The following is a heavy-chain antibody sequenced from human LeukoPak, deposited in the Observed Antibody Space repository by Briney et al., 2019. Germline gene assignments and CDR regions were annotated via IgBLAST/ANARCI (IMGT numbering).Heavy chain of an antibody. CDR1: GDSISSYY. J-gene: IGHJ5*02. CDR2: IYYSGTT. CDR3: ARWITIFGVVTPNHNWFDP. V-gene: IGHV4-59*01. Sequence: SETLSLTCTVSGDSISSYYCDWIRQPPGKGLEWIGYIYYSGTTNYNPSLKSRVTISVDTSKNQFSLKLSSVTAADTAVYYCARWITIFGVVTPNHNWFDPWGQGTLVTVSS. D-gene: IGHD3-3*01.